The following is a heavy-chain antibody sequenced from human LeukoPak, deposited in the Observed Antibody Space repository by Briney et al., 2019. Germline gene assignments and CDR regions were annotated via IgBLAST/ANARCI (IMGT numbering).Heavy chain of an antibody. V-gene: IGHV3-23*01. Sequence: GGSLRLSCAASGFTFSNYAMSWVRQAPGKGLEWVSAISGSGGSTYYADSVKGRFTISRDNSKNTLYLQMNSLRAEDTAVYYCAKGHRLLWFGELPPGFDYWGQGTLVTVSS. CDR2: ISGSGGST. J-gene: IGHJ4*02. CDR1: GFTFSNYA. D-gene: IGHD3-10*01. CDR3: AKGHRLLWFGELPPGFDY.